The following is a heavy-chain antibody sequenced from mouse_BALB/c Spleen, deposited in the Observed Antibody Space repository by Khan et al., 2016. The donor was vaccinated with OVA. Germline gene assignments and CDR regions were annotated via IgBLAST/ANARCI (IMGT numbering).Heavy chain of an antibody. CDR1: GFTFSTYA. V-gene: IGHV5-6*01. CDR2: INSDGYYT. CDR3: ASLLTGSFAY. Sequence: EVELVESEGDLVKPGGSLRLSCAASGFTFSTYAMSLVRHPPDKRLEWVATINSDGYYTYYPDTVKGRFTIYRNNAENTLYLQMSSLKSEDTAIYYCASLLTGSFAYWGQGTLVTVSA. J-gene: IGHJ3*01. D-gene: IGHD4-1*01.